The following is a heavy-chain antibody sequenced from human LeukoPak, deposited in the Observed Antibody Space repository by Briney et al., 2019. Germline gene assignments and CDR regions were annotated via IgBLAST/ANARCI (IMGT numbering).Heavy chain of an antibody. J-gene: IGHJ4*02. Sequence: SDTLSLTCAVSGYSISSSNWWGWVRQPPGEGLEWIAYIYYSGGTYYNPSLKSRVTMSVDTSKNQFSLKLSSVTAVDTAVYYCARSLRGYYFDYWGQGILVTVSS. V-gene: IGHV4-28*01. CDR3: ARSLRGYYFDY. CDR1: GYSISSSNW. CDR2: IYYSGGT. D-gene: IGHD3-16*01.